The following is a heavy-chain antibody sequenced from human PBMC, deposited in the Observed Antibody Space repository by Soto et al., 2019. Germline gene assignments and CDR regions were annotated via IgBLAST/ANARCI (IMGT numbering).Heavy chain of an antibody. D-gene: IGHD2-15*01. J-gene: IGHJ4*02. Sequence: GGSLRLSCAASGFSFSNAWMSWVRQAPGKGLEWVGRIKSKSDGGTTDYAAPVKGRFTISRDDSENTLFLQMNSLKTEDTAVYYCVVVAAMSFDYWGQGTLVTVSS. CDR3: VVVAAMSFDY. CDR1: GFSFSNAW. V-gene: IGHV3-15*01. CDR2: IKSKSDGGTT.